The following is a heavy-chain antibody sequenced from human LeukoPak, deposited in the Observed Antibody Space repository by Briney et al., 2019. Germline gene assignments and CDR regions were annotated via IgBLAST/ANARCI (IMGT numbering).Heavy chain of an antibody. D-gene: IGHD2-21*01. CDR1: GYTFTGYY. Sequence: GASVKVSCKASGYTFTGYYMHWVRQAPGQGLEWMGRINPNSGCTNYAQKFQGRVTMTRDTSISTASMELSRLRSDDTAVYYCARDLPYSVRWSILDYWGQGTLVTVSS. CDR3: ARDLPYSVRWSILDY. CDR2: INPNSGCT. J-gene: IGHJ4*02. V-gene: IGHV1-2*06.